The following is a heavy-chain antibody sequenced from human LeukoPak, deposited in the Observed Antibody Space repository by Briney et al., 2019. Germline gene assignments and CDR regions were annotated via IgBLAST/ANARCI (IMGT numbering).Heavy chain of an antibody. CDR3: ASSGDRSGLWFGELYPYYFDY. CDR2: INPNSGGT. CDR1: GYTFTGYY. Sequence: GASVKVSCKASGYTFTGYYMHWVRQAPGQGLEWMGWINPNSGGTNYAQKFQGRVTMTRDTSISTAYMELSRLRSDDTAVYYCASSGDRSGLWFGELYPYYFDYWGQGTLVTVSS. D-gene: IGHD3-10*01. V-gene: IGHV1-2*02. J-gene: IGHJ4*02.